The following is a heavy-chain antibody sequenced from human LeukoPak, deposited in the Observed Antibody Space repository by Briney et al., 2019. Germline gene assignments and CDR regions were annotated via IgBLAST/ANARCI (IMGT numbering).Heavy chain of an antibody. CDR2: ISSSSSYI. Sequence: PGGSLRLSCAASGFTFSSYSMNWVRQAPGKGLEWVSSISSSSSYIYYADSVKGRFTISRDNAKNSLYLQMNSLRTEDTALYYCAKDIVDTAMVTGFDYLGQGTLVTVSS. CDR3: AKDIVDTAMVTGFDY. J-gene: IGHJ4*02. V-gene: IGHV3-21*04. CDR1: GFTFSSYS. D-gene: IGHD5-18*01.